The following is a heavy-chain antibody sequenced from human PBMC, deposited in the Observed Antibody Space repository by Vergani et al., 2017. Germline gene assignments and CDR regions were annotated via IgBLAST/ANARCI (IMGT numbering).Heavy chain of an antibody. V-gene: IGHV1-24*01. J-gene: IGHJ4*02. CDR3: ATEVVGTSTNYFDS. CDR2: WDPEYGDT. Sequence: QVQLAQSGTEVKKPGASVKVSCQVSGYTLTEVSMHSVRQAAGKGLEWIGWWDPEYGDTVYSKNVKSRVTMTDDTSTDTAYMELSSLTSDDTAVYYCATEVVGTSTNYFDSWGQGTLVTVSS. D-gene: IGHD2-15*01. CDR1: GYTLTEVS.